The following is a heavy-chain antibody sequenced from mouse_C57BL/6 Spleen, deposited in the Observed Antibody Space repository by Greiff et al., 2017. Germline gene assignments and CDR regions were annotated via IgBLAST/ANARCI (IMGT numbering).Heavy chain of an antibody. V-gene: IGHV5-17*01. Sequence: DVKLVESGGGLVKPGGSLKLSCAASGFTFSDYGMHWVRQAPEKGLEWVAYISSGSSTIYYADTVKGRFTISRDNAKNTLFLQMPSLRSEDTAMYYCARTLLYYGSSPYYFDYWGQGTTLTVSS. CDR1: GFTFSDYG. CDR2: ISSGSSTI. D-gene: IGHD1-1*01. J-gene: IGHJ2*01. CDR3: ARTLLYYGSSPYYFDY.